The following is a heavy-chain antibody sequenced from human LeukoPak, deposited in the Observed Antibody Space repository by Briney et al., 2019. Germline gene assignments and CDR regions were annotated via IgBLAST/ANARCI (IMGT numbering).Heavy chain of an antibody. V-gene: IGHV1-2*02. CDR2: INPNSGGT. D-gene: IGHD1-26*01. CDR3: ARYSGSYDRRGRFDY. Sequence: ASVKVSCKASGYTFTSHYMHWVRQAPGQGLEWMGWINPNSGGTNYAQKFQGRVTMTRDTSISTAYMELSRLRSDDTAVYYCARYSGSYDRRGRFDYWGQGTLVTVSS. J-gene: IGHJ4*02. CDR1: GYTFTSHY.